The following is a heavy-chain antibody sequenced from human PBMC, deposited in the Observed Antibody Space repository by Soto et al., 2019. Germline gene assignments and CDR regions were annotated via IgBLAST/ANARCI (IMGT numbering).Heavy chain of an antibody. J-gene: IGHJ4*02. CDR2: IPVGGGST. Sequence: EVQLLESGGCLVQPGGSLSLSCAASGFTFRNHPMTWVRQAPGKGLEWVSTIPVGGGSTYYAGSANGRFTISRDNSKNTMYLQMKSLRAEDKAVYYCTNYAFNGAPQPGGCDSWGQGNLVTVAS. D-gene: IGHD2-8*01. CDR1: GFTFRNHP. V-gene: IGHV3-23*01. CDR3: TNYAFNGAPQPGGCDS.